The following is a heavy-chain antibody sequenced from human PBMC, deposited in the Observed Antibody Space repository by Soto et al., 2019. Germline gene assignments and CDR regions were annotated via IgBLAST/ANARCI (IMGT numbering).Heavy chain of an antibody. CDR1: GYTFTSYG. V-gene: IGHV1-18*01. CDR3: ARSRITMVRGVTTGIDY. CDR2: ISAYNGNT. J-gene: IGHJ4*02. Sequence: GASVKVSCKASGYTFTSYGISWVRQAPGQGLEWMGWISAYNGNTNYAQKLQGRVTMTTDTSTSTAYMELRSLRSDDTAVYYCARSRITMVRGVTTGIDYWGQGTLVPVSS. D-gene: IGHD3-10*01.